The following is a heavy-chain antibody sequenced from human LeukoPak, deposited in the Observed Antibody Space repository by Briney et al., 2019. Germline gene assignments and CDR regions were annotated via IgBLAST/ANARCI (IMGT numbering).Heavy chain of an antibody. J-gene: IGHJ4*02. Sequence: ASVKVSCKASGGTFSSYAISWVRQAPGQGLEWMGWMNPGTGNTGYTQKFQGRVTMIRDTSISTAYMEENSLRSEDTAVYYCARLSETPAYYYSSGYYYLGYWGQGTLVTVSS. CDR3: ARLSETPAYYYSSGYYYLGY. CDR1: GGTFSSYA. CDR2: MNPGTGNT. D-gene: IGHD3-22*01. V-gene: IGHV1-8*02.